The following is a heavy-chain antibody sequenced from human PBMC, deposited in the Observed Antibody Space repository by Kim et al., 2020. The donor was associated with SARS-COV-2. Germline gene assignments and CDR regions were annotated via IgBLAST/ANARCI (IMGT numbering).Heavy chain of an antibody. Sequence: GGSLRLSCAASGFTFSSYAMHWVRQAPGKGLEWVADISHDGSKKYYADSVKGRFTISRDNSKNTLYLQMNSLRAEDTAVYYCARDRTLYDSWNGLGLW. CDR1: GFTFSSYA. J-gene: IGHJ2*01. CDR2: ISHDGSKK. V-gene: IGHV3-30*04. D-gene: IGHD3-3*01. CDR3: ARDRTLYDSWNGLGL.